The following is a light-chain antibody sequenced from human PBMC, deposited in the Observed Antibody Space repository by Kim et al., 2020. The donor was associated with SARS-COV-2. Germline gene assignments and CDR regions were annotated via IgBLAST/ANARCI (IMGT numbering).Light chain of an antibody. Sequence: SSELTQDPAVSVALGQTVRITCQGDSLRTYYASWYQQKPGQAPILVIYGKNNRPSGIPDRFSDSSSGNTASLTVTGAQAVDEAYYYCNSRDNSGDHVVFGGGTQLTVL. CDR3: NSRDNSGDHVV. J-gene: IGLJ2*01. CDR2: GKN. CDR1: SLRTYY. V-gene: IGLV3-19*01.